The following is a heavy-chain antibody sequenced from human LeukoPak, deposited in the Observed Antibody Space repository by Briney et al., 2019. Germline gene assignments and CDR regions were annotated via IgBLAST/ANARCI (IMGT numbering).Heavy chain of an antibody. CDR2: ISYDGSNK. Sequence: PGGSLRLSCAASTFTFSDHTIHWVRQAPGKGLDWVAVISYDGSNKYYADSVKGRFTISRDNSKNTLYLQMNSLRAEDTAVYYCAKEIRGRFYGSGPHWFDPWGQGTLVTVSS. CDR1: TFTFSDHT. CDR3: AKEIRGRFYGSGPHWFDP. J-gene: IGHJ5*02. D-gene: IGHD3-10*01. V-gene: IGHV3-30-3*01.